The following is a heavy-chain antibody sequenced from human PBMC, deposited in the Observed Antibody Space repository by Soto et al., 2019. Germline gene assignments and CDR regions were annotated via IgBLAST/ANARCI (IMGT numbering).Heavy chain of an antibody. J-gene: IGHJ6*02. Sequence: GGSLRLSCAASGFTFDDYTMHWVRQAPGKGLEWVSLISWDGGSTYYADSVKGRFTISRDNNKNSLYLQMNSLRTEDTALYYCAKDIAAGWYYGMDVWGQGTTVTVSS. D-gene: IGHD6-25*01. CDR3: AKDIAAGWYYGMDV. CDR2: ISWDGGST. V-gene: IGHV3-43*01. CDR1: GFTFDDYT.